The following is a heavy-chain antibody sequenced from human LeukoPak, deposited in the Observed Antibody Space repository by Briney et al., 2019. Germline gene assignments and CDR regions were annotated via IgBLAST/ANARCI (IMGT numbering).Heavy chain of an antibody. CDR2: ISGSGANT. CDR1: GFTFSSYG. CDR3: AGYCNTTSCYSSPNWFDP. Sequence: PGGSLRLSCAASGFTFSSYGMSWVRQAPGKGLEWSSGISGSGANTYYADSVKGRFTISRDNSKNTLYLQMNSLRAEDTAIYYCAGYCNTTSCYSSPNWFDPWGQGTLVTVSS. D-gene: IGHD2-2*01. J-gene: IGHJ5*02. V-gene: IGHV3-23*01.